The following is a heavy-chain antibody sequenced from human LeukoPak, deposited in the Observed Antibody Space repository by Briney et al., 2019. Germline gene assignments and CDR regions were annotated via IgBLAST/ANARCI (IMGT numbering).Heavy chain of an antibody. CDR3: AKDSSSWPTGYFDY. CDR2: IKSKTDGGTT. Sequence: GGSLRLSCAASGITFSNAWMRWVRQAPGKGLEWVGRIKSKTDGGTTDYAAPVKGRFTISRDDSKNTLYLQMNSLRAEDTAVYYCAKDSSSWPTGYFDYWGQGTLVTVSS. D-gene: IGHD6-13*01. CDR1: GITFSNAW. J-gene: IGHJ4*02. V-gene: IGHV3-15*01.